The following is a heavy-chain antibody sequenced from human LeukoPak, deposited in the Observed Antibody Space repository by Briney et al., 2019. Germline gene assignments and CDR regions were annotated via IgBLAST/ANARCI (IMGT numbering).Heavy chain of an antibody. V-gene: IGHV3-7*01. CDR1: GFTFSNYW. CDR2: IKTDGSEK. D-gene: IGHD3-22*01. J-gene: IGHJ1*01. Sequence: GGSLRLSCEGSGFTFSNYWMGWVRQAPGKELQWVANIKTDGSEKYYVDSVKGRFAISRDNAKNSLYLQMNSLRAEDTAVYYCATYSSLNRREFQYWGQGTLLTVSS. CDR3: ATYSSLNRREFQY.